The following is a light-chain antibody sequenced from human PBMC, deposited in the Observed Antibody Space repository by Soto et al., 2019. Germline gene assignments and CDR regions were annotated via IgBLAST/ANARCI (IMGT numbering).Light chain of an antibody. CDR1: QSVSSN. V-gene: IGKV3-15*01. J-gene: IGKJ1*01. CDR2: GAS. CDR3: QQYNNWPLT. Sequence: EIVMTQSPATLSVCPGERATLSCRASQSVSSNLAWYQQKPGQAPRLLIYGASTRATGIPARFSGSGSGTEFTLTISSLQSEDFAVYYCQQYNNWPLTFGQGTKVDI.